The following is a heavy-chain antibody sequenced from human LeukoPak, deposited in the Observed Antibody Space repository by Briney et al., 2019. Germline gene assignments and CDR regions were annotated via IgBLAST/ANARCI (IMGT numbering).Heavy chain of an antibody. J-gene: IGHJ6*03. Sequence: GGSLRLSCAASGFTFSNYAMSWVRQAPGKGLEWVSAISADGASAYYADSVKGRFTISRDNAKNALYLQMNSLRAEDTAVYYCARGGGGVGAIRGYYYYYMDVWGKGTTVIVSS. CDR3: ARGGGGVGAIRGYYYYYMDV. CDR2: ISADGASA. V-gene: IGHV3-23*01. D-gene: IGHD1-26*01. CDR1: GFTFSNYA.